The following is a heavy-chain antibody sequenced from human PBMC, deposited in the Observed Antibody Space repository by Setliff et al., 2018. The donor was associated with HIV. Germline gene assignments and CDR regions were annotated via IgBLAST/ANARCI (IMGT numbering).Heavy chain of an antibody. CDR3: ASGYNYAYSDY. V-gene: IGHV4-38-2*01. D-gene: IGHD5-18*01. CDR2: MYHSGST. CDR1: NYSISSGYY. Sequence: PSETLSLTCAVSNYSISSGYYWGWIRQSPGKGLEWIGSMYHSGSTYSNPSLKSRVTMSIDTSKNQLSLKLRSVTAADTAVYYCASGYNYAYSDYWGQGMLVTVSS. J-gene: IGHJ4*02.